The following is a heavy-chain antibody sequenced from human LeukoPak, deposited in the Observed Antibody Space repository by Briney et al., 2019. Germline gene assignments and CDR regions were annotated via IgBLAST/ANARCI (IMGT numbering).Heavy chain of an antibody. J-gene: IGHJ6*03. V-gene: IGHV1-69*04. Sequence: GSSVKVSCKPSGDTFSKYAISWVRQAPGQGLEWMGRIIPILGIANYAQKFQGRVTITTDESTSTAYMELSSLRSEDTAVYYCARAGLDYYYYYMDVWGKGTTVTVSS. D-gene: IGHD2-21*01. CDR3: ARAGLDYYYYYMDV. CDR1: GDTFSKYA. CDR2: IIPILGIA.